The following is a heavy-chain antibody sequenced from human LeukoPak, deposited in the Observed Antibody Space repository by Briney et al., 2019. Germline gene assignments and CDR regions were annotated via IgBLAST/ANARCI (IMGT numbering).Heavy chain of an antibody. CDR2: IYYSGNT. J-gene: IGHJ6*03. D-gene: IGHD3-22*01. CDR3: ARSSSGTSIWYYYYYMDV. CDR1: GGSISTSNSY. V-gene: IGHV4-39*07. Sequence: SETLSLTCAVSGGSISTSNSYWGWIRRPPGKGLEWVGSIYYSGNTYYNPSLKSRVTISVDTSKNQFSLKLSSVTAADTAVYYCARSSSGTSIWYYYYYMDVWGKGTTVTVSS.